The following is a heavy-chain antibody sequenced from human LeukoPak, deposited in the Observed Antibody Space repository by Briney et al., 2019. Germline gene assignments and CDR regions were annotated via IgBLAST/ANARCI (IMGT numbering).Heavy chain of an antibody. Sequence: XXCXVYXGSFSGYYWSWIRQPPGKGLEWVGEINHSGSNNYNPSLKSRVTISVDTSKNQFSLKLSSVTAADTAVYYCATRADYYDSTSFDIWGQGTMVTVSS. CDR2: INHSGSN. D-gene: IGHD3-22*01. CDR3: ATRADYYDSTSFDI. V-gene: IGHV4-34*01. CDR1: XGSFSGYY. J-gene: IGHJ3*02.